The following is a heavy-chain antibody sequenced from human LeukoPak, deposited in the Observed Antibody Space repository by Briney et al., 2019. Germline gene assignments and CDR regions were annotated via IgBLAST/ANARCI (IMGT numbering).Heavy chain of an antibody. D-gene: IGHD4-17*01. V-gene: IGHV3-23*01. Sequence: PGGSLRLSCISSGMTFASPWMSWVRQAPGKGLEWVSTFSGTGEITYYADSVKGRFTIYRDNSQNTLYLQMNSLRAEDTAVYYCARVIYGDYGGDYWGQGTLVTVSS. CDR2: FSGTGEIT. CDR1: GMTFASPW. J-gene: IGHJ4*02. CDR3: ARVIYGDYGGDY.